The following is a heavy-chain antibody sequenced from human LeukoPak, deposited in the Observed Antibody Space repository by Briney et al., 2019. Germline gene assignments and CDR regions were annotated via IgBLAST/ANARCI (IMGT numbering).Heavy chain of an antibody. Sequence: SETLSLTCTVSGGSISSGGYYWSWIRQLPGKGLEWIGYIYYSGSTNYNPSLKSRVTISVDTSKNQFSLKLSSVTAADTAVYYCASSNYDILTGYLYYFDYWGQGTLVTVSS. CDR1: GGSISSGGYY. V-gene: IGHV4-61*08. J-gene: IGHJ4*02. D-gene: IGHD3-9*01. CDR2: IYYSGST. CDR3: ASSNYDILTGYLYYFDY.